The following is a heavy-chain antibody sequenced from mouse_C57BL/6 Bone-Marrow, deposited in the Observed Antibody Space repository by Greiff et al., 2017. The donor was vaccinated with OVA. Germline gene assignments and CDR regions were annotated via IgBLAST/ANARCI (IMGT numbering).Heavy chain of an antibody. D-gene: IGHD2-3*01. J-gene: IGHJ1*03. Sequence: QVQLQQSGAELARPGASVKLSCKASGYTFTSYGISWVKQRTGQGLEWIGEIYPRSGNTYYNEKFKGKATLTADKSSSTAYMELRSLTSEDSAVYFCASSGLLHWYFDVWGTGTTVTVSS. CDR1: GYTFTSYG. CDR3: ASSGLLHWYFDV. V-gene: IGHV1-81*01. CDR2: IYPRSGNT.